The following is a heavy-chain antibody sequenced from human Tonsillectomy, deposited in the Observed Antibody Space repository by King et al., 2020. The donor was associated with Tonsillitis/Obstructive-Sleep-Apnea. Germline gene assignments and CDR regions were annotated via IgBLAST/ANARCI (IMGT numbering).Heavy chain of an antibody. CDR1: GGSFSGYY. CDR2: SNHSGST. D-gene: IGHD3-10*01. J-gene: IGHJ6*03. CDR3: ARAPTITMVRGARAPYYYYMDV. Sequence: VQLQQWGAGLLKPSETLSLTCAVDGGSFSGYYWIWIRQPPGKGLEWIGESNHSGSTNYNRSLKRRVTISVDTSTNQFSLKLSSVTAADTAVYYCARAPTITMVRGARAPYYYYMDVWGKGTKVTVSS. V-gene: IGHV4-34*01.